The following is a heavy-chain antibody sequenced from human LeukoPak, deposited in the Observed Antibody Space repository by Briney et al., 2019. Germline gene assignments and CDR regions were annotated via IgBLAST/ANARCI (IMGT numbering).Heavy chain of an antibody. V-gene: IGHV3-30*19. D-gene: IGHD1-7*01. CDR1: GFTLSWYW. CDR2: ISKDGSDK. CDR3: ARDYWWNYDY. J-gene: IGHJ4*02. Sequence: PGGSLRLSCVASGFTLSWYWMSWVRQAPGKGLEWVAVISKDGSDKYYPGSVRGRFTISRDNSKNTIYLQMDSLRAEDTAIYYCARDYWWNYDYWGQGTLVTVSS.